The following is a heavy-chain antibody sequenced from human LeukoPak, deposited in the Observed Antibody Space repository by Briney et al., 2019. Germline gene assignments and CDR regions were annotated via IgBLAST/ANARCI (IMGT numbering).Heavy chain of an antibody. Sequence: GGSLRLSCAASGFTFSSYWISWVRQAPGKGLEWVANIKQDGSEKYYVDSVKGRFTISRGNAKNSLYLQMNSLRAEDTAVYYCARVGNHDFWSGYLDYWGQGTLVTVSS. CDR3: ARVGNHDFWSGYLDY. V-gene: IGHV3-7*03. CDR1: GFTFSSYW. CDR2: IKQDGSEK. D-gene: IGHD3-3*01. J-gene: IGHJ4*02.